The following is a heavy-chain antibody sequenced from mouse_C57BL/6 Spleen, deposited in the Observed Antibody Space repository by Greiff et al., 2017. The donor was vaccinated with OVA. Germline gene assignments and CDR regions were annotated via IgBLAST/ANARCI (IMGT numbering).Heavy chain of an antibody. J-gene: IGHJ3*01. CDR3: ARFDYGSSYGFAY. D-gene: IGHD1-1*01. Sequence: QVQLQQPGAELVMPGASVKLSYKASGYTFTSYWMHWVKQRPGQGLEWIGEIDPSDSYTNYNQKFKGKSTLTVDKSSSTAYMQLSSLTSEDSAVYYCARFDYGSSYGFAYWGQGTLVTVSA. CDR1: GYTFTSYW. V-gene: IGHV1-69*01. CDR2: IDPSDSYT.